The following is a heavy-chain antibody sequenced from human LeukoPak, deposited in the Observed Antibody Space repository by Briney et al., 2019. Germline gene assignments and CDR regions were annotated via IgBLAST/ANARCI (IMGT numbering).Heavy chain of an antibody. CDR2: ISAYNGNT. V-gene: IGHV1-18*01. D-gene: IGHD5-12*01. J-gene: IGHJ5*02. Sequence: GASVKVSCKASGYTFTSYGISWVRQAPGQGLEWMGWISAYNGNTNYAQKLQGRVTMTTDTSTSTAYMELRSLRSDDTAVYYCARVCDIVATITFLCWFDPWGQGTLVTVSS. CDR3: ARVCDIVATITFLCWFDP. CDR1: GYTFTSYG.